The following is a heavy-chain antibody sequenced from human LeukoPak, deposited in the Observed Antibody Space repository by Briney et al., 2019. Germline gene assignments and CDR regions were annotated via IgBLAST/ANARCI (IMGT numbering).Heavy chain of an antibody. Sequence: SVKVSCKASGGTFSSYAISWVRQAPGQGLEWMGRIIPIFGIANYAQKFQGRVTITADKSTSTAYMEPSSLRSEDTAVYYCAREVAGTQGSYYYYYGMDVWGQGTTVTVSS. J-gene: IGHJ6*02. CDR1: GGTFSSYA. CDR3: AREVAGTQGSYYYYYGMDV. V-gene: IGHV1-69*04. CDR2: IIPIFGIA. D-gene: IGHD6-19*01.